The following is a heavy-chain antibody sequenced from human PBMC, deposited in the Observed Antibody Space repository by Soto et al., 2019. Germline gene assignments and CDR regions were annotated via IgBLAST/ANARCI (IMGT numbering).Heavy chain of an antibody. CDR2: ISGSGGST. V-gene: IGHV3-23*01. J-gene: IGHJ6*02. Sequence: GGSPRLSCAASGFTFSSYAMSWVRQAPGKGLEWVSAISGSGGSTYYADSVKGRFTISRDNSKNTLYLQMNSLRAEDTAVYYCASSPPSIAAAGTLYYYYGMDVWGQGTTVTVSS. D-gene: IGHD6-13*01. CDR3: ASSPPSIAAAGTLYYYYGMDV. CDR1: GFTFSSYA.